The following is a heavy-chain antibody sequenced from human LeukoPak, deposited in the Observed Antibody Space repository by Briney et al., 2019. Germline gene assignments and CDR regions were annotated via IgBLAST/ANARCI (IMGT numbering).Heavy chain of an antibody. J-gene: IGHJ4*02. CDR1: GYTFTGYY. Sequence: GASVKVSCKASGYTFTGYYMHWVRQAPGQGLEWMGWISAYNGNTNYAQKLQGRVTMTTDTSTSTAYMELRSLRSDDTAVYYCARGSPGGAAAGTWDYWGQGTLVTVSS. D-gene: IGHD6-13*01. V-gene: IGHV1-18*04. CDR2: ISAYNGNT. CDR3: ARGSPGGAAAGTWDY.